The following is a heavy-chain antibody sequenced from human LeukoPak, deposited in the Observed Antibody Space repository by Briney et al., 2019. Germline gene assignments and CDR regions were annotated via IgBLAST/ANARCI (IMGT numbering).Heavy chain of an antibody. CDR2: INHSGST. Sequence: SETLSLTCAVYGGSFSGYYWSWIRQPPGKGLEWIGEINHSGSTNYNPSLKSRVTISVDTSKNQFSLKLSSVTAADTAVYYCARHGPIYYYGSGSRPYYMDVWGKGTTVTISS. CDR3: ARHGPIYYYGSGSRPYYMDV. D-gene: IGHD3-10*01. CDR1: GGSFSGYY. V-gene: IGHV4-34*01. J-gene: IGHJ6*03.